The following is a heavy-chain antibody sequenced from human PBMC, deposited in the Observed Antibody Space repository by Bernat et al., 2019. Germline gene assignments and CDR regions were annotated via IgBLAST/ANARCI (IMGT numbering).Heavy chain of an antibody. Sequence: QVQLVESGGGVVQPGGSLRLSCAASGFTFSTYGMHWVRQAPGKGLEWVAFIRFDGSNQYYADSVKGRFTVSRDNSKNTLFLQMNRVRPGDTAMYYCARELNGGLKYWGQGTLVSVSS. J-gene: IGHJ4*02. CDR1: GFTFSTYG. D-gene: IGHD1-1*01. CDR2: IRFDGSNQ. V-gene: IGHV3-30*02. CDR3: ARELNGGLKY.